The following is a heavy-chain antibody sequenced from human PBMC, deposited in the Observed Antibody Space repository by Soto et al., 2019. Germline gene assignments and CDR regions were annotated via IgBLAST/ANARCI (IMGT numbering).Heavy chain of an antibody. J-gene: IGHJ4*02. V-gene: IGHV3-53*02. D-gene: IGHD6-13*01. Sequence: EVQLVETGGGLIQPGGPLRLSCAASGFTVSTNYMTWVRQAPGKGLEWVSVIYSGGSTYYADSVKGRFTISRDNSKNTLYLQMNSLRAEDTAVYYCATDSPVGSSWYDFDYWGQGTLVTVSS. CDR3: ATDSPVGSSWYDFDY. CDR2: IYSGGST. CDR1: GFTVSTNY.